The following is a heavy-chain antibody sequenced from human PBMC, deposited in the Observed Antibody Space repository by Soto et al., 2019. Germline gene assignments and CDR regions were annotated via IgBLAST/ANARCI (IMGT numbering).Heavy chain of an antibody. CDR3: ASDCPEGYYYYYGMDV. CDR2: ISSSGSTI. CDR1: GFTFSDYY. V-gene: IGHV3-11*01. Sequence: GGSLRLSCAASGFTFSDYYMSWIRQAPGKGLEWVSYISSSGSTIYYADSVKGRFTISRDNAKNSLYLQMNSLRAEDTAVYYCASDCPEGYYYYYGMDVWGQGTTVTVSS. J-gene: IGHJ6*02.